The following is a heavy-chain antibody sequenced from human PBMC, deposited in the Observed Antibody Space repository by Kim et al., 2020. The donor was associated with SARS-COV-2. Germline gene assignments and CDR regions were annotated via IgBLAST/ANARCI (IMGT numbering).Heavy chain of an antibody. D-gene: IGHD3-22*01. CDR3: ARATYYYDSSGYYYESYFDY. V-gene: IGHV3-21*04. J-gene: IGHJ4*02. CDR1: GFTFSSYS. CDR2: ISSSSSYI. Sequence: GGSLRLSCAASGFTFSSYSMNWVRQAPGKGLEWVSSISSSSSYIYYADSVKGRFTISRDNAKNSLYLQMNSLRAEDTAVYYCARATYYYDSSGYYYESYFDYWGQGTLVTVSS.